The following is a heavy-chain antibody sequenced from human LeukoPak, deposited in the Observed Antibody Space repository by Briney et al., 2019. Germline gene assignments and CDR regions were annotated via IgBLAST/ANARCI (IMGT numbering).Heavy chain of an antibody. J-gene: IGHJ4*02. CDR2: ISSSSSNR. CDR3: ARAQYYLDS. V-gene: IGHV3-11*06. CDR1: GFTFSDYY. Sequence: GGSLGLSCAASGFTFSDYYMSWIRQAPGKGLEWVSYISSSSSNRNYADSVKGRFTISRDNAKNSLYLQMNSLGAEDTAVYYCARAQYYLDSWGQGTLVTVSS.